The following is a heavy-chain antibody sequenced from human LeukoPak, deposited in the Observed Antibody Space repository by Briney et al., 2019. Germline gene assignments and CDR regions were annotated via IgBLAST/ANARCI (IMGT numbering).Heavy chain of an antibody. J-gene: IGHJ6*02. Sequence: ASVKVSCKVSGYTLTELSMHWVRQAPGKGLEWMGGFDPEDGETIYAQKFQGRVTMTEDTSTDTAYMELRSLRSEDTAVYYSAXXXXXQWELRHYGMDVWGQGTTVTVSS. CDR3: AXXXXXQWELRHYGMDV. V-gene: IGHV1-24*01. CDR1: GYTLTELS. CDR2: FDPEDGET. D-gene: IGHD1-26*01.